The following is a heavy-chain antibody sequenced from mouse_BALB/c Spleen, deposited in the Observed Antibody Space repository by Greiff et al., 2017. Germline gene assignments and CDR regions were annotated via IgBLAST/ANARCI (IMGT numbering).Heavy chain of an antibody. CDR2: ISSGSSTI. D-gene: IGHD2-4*01. J-gene: IGHJ4*01. Sequence: EVKLVESGGGLVQPGGSRKLSCAASGFTFSSFGMHWVRQAPEKGLEWVAYISSGSSTIYYADTVKGRFTISRDNPKNTLFLQMTSLRSEDTAMYYCAKSPYDYDEGYAMDYWGQGTSVTVSS. CDR1: GFTFSSFG. CDR3: AKSPYDYDEGYAMDY. V-gene: IGHV5-17*02.